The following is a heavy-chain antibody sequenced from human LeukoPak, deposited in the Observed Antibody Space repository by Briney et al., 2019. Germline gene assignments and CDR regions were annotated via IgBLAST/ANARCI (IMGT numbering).Heavy chain of an antibody. CDR3: ARDSSSSYYYYYMDV. J-gene: IGHJ6*03. CDR1: GYSISSGYY. D-gene: IGHD6-6*01. V-gene: IGHV4-38-2*02. Sequence: PSETLSLTCTVSGYSISSGYYWGWIRQPPGKGLEWIGSIYHSGSTYYNPSLKSRVTISVDTSKNQFSLKLSSVTAADTAVYYCARDSSSSYYYYYMDVWGKGTTVTVSS. CDR2: IYHSGST.